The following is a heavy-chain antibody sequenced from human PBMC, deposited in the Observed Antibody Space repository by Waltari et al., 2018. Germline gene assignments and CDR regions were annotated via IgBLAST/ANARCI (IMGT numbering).Heavy chain of an antibody. V-gene: IGHV5-51*01. Sequence: EVQLVQSGAEVKKPGESLKISCKGSGYSFTSYWTGWVRQMPGKGLEWMGIIYPGDSDTRYSPSFQGQVTISADKSISTAYLQWSSLKASDTAMYYCARLKYSSSDDWYFDLWGRGTLVTVSS. CDR2: IYPGDSDT. CDR1: GYSFTSYW. J-gene: IGHJ2*01. CDR3: ARLKYSSSDDWYFDL. D-gene: IGHD6-6*01.